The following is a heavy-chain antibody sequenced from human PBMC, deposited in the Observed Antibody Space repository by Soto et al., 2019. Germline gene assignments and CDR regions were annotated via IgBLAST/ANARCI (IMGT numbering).Heavy chain of an antibody. CDR2: MNHGGRT. J-gene: IGHJ4*02. V-gene: IGHV4-34*01. CDR1: GGSFSGYY. D-gene: IGHD2-8*01. Sequence: SETLSLTCAVYGGSFSGYYWSWIRQSPGKGLEWIGEMNHGGRTNYNPSLKSRVTISVDTSKNQFSLKLSSVTAADTAVYYCAKEKGYCINGVCYGGYFEYWGKGTMVTVSS. CDR3: AKEKGYCINGVCYGGYFEY.